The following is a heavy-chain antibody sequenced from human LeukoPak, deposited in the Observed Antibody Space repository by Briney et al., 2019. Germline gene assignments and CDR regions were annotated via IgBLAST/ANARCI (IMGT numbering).Heavy chain of an antibody. CDR1: GFSFSDYY. V-gene: IGHV3-11*04. CDR2: ISARSSTI. D-gene: IGHD3-10*01. Sequence: PGGSLRLSCAAFGFSFSDYYMSWIRQAPGKGLEWVSYISARSSTIYYADSVKGRFTISRDNAKNTLFLHMNSLRAEDTAVYYCVRDRSYFDSRSHQGFDYWGQGTLVIVSS. J-gene: IGHJ4*02. CDR3: VRDRSYFDSRSHQGFDY.